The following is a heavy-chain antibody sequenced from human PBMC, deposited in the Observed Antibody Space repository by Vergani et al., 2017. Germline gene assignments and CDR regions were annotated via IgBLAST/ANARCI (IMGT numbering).Heavy chain of an antibody. CDR1: GGSINSHNYY. CDR3: AKGSGLGGSCYRPLFYY. J-gene: IGHJ4*02. Sequence: QVQLQESGPGLVKPSQTLSLTCTVSGGSINSHNYYWSWIRQPAGKGLEWMGRIHTSGSTNYNPSLKSRVTMSEDTSKNQFSLNLTSLTAAYTAVYFCAKGSGLGGSCYRPLFYYWGQGILVTVSS. D-gene: IGHD2-15*01. CDR2: IHTSGST. V-gene: IGHV4-61*02.